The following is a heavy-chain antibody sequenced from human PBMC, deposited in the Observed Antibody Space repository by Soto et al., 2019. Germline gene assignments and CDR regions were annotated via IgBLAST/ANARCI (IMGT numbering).Heavy chain of an antibody. D-gene: IGHD5-12*01. CDR1: GFTFSSYG. J-gene: IGHJ4*02. V-gene: IGHV3-30*18. CDR3: AKGEGIDGYNKVHLVDY. Sequence: GGSLRLSCAPSGFTFSSYGMHWVRQAPGKGLEWVAVISYDGSNKYYADSVKGRFTISRDNSKNTLYLQMNSLRAEDTAVYYCAKGEGIDGYNKVHLVDYWGQGTLVTVSS. CDR2: ISYDGSNK.